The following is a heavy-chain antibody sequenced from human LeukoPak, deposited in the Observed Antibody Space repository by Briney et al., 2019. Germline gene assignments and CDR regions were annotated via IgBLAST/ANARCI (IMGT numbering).Heavy chain of an antibody. CDR3: ARDVLSIAARPSDY. J-gene: IGHJ4*02. V-gene: IGHV3-74*01. CDR2: INSDGSST. Sequence: GGALRLSCAASGFTFSSYWMHWVRQAPGKGLVWASRINSDGSSTTYADSVKGRFTISRDNAKNTLYLQMNSLRAEDTAVYYCARDVLSIAARPSDYWGQGTLVTVSS. D-gene: IGHD6-6*01. CDR1: GFTFSSYW.